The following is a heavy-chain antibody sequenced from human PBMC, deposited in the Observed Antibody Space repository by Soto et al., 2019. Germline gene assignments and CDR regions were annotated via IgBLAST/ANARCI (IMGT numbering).Heavy chain of an antibody. D-gene: IGHD6-19*01. V-gene: IGHV3-23*01. CDR2: ISGSSSVT. J-gene: IGHJ4*02. CDR1: GFTFSSNA. Sequence: GSLRLSCAASGFTFSSNAMSWVRQAPGKGLEWVSAISGSSSVTFYADSVKGRFTISRDNSKNTLFLQMNSLRAEDTAVYSCAKGYSSGWSPFDYWGQGALVTVSS. CDR3: AKGYSSGWSPFDY.